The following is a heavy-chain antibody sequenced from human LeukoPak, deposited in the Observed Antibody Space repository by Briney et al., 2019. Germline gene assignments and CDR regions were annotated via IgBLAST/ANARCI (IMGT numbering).Heavy chain of an antibody. J-gene: IGHJ4*02. CDR3: AKDRTYYSDFSAYYFSPPLQQY. D-gene: IGHD3-22*01. Sequence: GGSLRLSCAASGFTVSSNYMSWVRQAPGKGLEWVSVIYSGGSTYYADSVKGRVTISRDNSRNTVYLEMNSLRAEDTAVYYCAKDRTYYSDFSAYYFSPPLQQYWGQGTLVTVSS. V-gene: IGHV3-53*01. CDR2: IYSGGST. CDR1: GFTVSSNY.